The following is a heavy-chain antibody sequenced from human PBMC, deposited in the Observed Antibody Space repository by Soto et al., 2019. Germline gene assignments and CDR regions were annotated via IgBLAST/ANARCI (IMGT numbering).Heavy chain of an antibody. CDR3: ARAPGIVVVVAAPGRAFDI. J-gene: IGHJ3*02. CDR1: GGSFSGYY. Sequence: QVQLQQWGAGLLKPSETLSLTCAVYGGSFSGYYWSWIRQPPGKGLEWIGEINHSGSTNYNPSLKSRVTISVDTSNNQFSLKLSSVTAADTAVYYCARAPGIVVVVAAPGRAFDIWGQGTMVTVSS. D-gene: IGHD2-15*01. V-gene: IGHV4-34*01. CDR2: INHSGST.